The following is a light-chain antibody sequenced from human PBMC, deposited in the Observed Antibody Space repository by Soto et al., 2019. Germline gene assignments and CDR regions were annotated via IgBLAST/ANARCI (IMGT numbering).Light chain of an antibody. Sequence: QSALTQPRSVSGSPGQSVTISCTGTSSDVGGYNYVSWYQQHPGKAPQLMVYDVNKRPSGVPDRFSGSESGNTASLTISGLQAEDEADYHCCSYAGSYVAFGGGTKLTVL. CDR2: DVN. CDR3: CSYAGSYVA. J-gene: IGLJ2*01. V-gene: IGLV2-11*01. CDR1: SSDVGGYNY.